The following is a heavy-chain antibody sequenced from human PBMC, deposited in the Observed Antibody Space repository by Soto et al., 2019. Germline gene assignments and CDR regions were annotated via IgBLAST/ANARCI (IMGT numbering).Heavy chain of an antibody. CDR2: VYLGGSP. D-gene: IGHD6-19*01. CDR3: AKGQWSPRGYGMDV. Sequence: AETLSVTCTVSGDSVSSDYWSWIRRPPGKRLEYIGFVYLGGSPNYRPSLESRPTISPDTSKNQLSPSSTSATAADTAVYYCAKGQWSPRGYGMDVWGRGTTVTVSS. CDR1: GDSVSSDY. J-gene: IGHJ6*02. V-gene: IGHV4-59*02.